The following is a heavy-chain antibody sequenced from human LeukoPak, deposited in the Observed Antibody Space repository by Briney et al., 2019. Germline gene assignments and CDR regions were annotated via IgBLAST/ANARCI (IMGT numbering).Heavy chain of an antibody. Sequence: GSLRLSCVASGFTVSHNFMDWVRQAPGKGLEWVSTIRIGGTRDYADSVKGRFIISRDNSKNTLYLQMNNLSVEDTAVYYCASAPSHDSYYDFWGHGTLVTVSS. CDR1: GFTVSHNF. V-gene: IGHV3-53*01. J-gene: IGHJ4*01. D-gene: IGHD3-16*01. CDR2: IRIGGTR. CDR3: ASAPSHDSYYDF.